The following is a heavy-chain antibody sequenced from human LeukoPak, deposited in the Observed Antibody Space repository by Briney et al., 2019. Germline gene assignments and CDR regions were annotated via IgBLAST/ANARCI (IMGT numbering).Heavy chain of an antibody. D-gene: IGHD6-19*01. CDR3: ARFSGPAGFDY. Sequence: SETLSLTCTVSGGSISSYYWSWIRQPPGKGLEWIGYIYYSGSTNYNPSLKSRVTISVDTSKNQSSLKLSSVTAADTAVYYCARFSGPAGFDYWGQGTLVTVSS. CDR1: GGSISSYY. J-gene: IGHJ4*02. V-gene: IGHV4-59*01. CDR2: IYYSGST.